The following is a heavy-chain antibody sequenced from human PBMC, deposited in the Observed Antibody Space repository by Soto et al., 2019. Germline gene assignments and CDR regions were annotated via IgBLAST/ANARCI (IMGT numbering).Heavy chain of an antibody. J-gene: IGHJ4*02. V-gene: IGHV1-69*01. D-gene: IGHD3-16*01. CDR1: GGSLTSYP. Sequence: QMEQSGAEVRKPGSSVKVSCKPSGGSLTSYPMAWVRQAPGQGFEWMGGIIPIHGTTEYAQKFQGGVTITADESTNRATLELTGLTSEDTAVYYCARGWGLVSWGQGTLVTVSS. CDR2: IIPIHGTT. CDR3: ARGWGLVS.